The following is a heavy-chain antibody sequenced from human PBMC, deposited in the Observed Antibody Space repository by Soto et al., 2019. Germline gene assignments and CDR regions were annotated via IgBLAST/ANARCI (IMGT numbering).Heavy chain of an antibody. CDR2: IYYGGST. Sequence: PSETLSLTCAVYGGSFSGSYWSWIRQSPGKGLEWIGFIYYGGSTNYNPSLKSRVTISVDTPKNQFSLKLSSVTAADTAVYYCAKNWNWGSLVHWGQGTLVTVSS. D-gene: IGHD7-27*01. V-gene: IGHV4-59*08. CDR1: GGSFSGSY. CDR3: AKNWNWGSLVH. J-gene: IGHJ4*02.